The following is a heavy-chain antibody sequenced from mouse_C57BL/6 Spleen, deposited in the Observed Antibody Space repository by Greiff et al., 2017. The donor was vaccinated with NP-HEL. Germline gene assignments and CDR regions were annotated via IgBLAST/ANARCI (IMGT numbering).Heavy chain of an antibody. CDR1: GYTFTSYW. CDR3: ARYDPPHYYGSSYGVFDY. J-gene: IGHJ2*01. V-gene: IGHV1-55*01. CDR2: IYPGSGST. Sequence: QVQLQQPGAELVKPGASVKMSCKASGYTFTSYWITWVKQRPGQGLEWIGDIYPGSGSTNYNEKIKSKAKLTVDTSSSTAYMQLSSLTSEDSAVYYCARYDPPHYYGSSYGVFDYWGQGTTLTVSS. D-gene: IGHD1-1*01.